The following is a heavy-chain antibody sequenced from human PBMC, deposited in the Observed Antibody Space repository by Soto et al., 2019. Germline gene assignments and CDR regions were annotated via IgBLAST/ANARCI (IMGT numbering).Heavy chain of an antibody. CDR3: AREGYYDDAFDI. J-gene: IGHJ3*02. Sequence: EVQLVESRGGLVKPGGSLRLSCAASGFTFSSYSMNWVRQAPGKGLEWISSISSSSSYIYYADSVKGRFTISRDNAKNSLYLQMNSLRAEDTAVYYCAREGYYDDAFDIWGQGTMVTVSS. V-gene: IGHV3-21*01. CDR1: GFTFSSYS. D-gene: IGHD3-22*01. CDR2: ISSSSSYI.